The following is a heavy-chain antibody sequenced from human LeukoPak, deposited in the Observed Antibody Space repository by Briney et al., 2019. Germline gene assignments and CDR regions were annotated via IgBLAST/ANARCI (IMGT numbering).Heavy chain of an antibody. Sequence: PGGSLRLSCAASGFTFSSYAMTWVRQAPGKGLEWVSGISGSGGDTYYADSVKGRFTVSRDNSKNTLYLQMNSLRAEDTAVYYCVKMARYSSSWADCWGQGTLVTVSS. J-gene: IGHJ4*02. D-gene: IGHD6-13*01. CDR2: ISGSGGDT. CDR1: GFTFSSYA. CDR3: VKMARYSSSWADC. V-gene: IGHV3-23*01.